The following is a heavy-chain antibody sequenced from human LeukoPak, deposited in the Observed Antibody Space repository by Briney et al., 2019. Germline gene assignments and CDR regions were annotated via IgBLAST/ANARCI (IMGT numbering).Heavy chain of an antibody. J-gene: IGHJ4*02. CDR1: GFTFSSYG. Sequence: GGSLRLSCAASGFTFSSYGMHWVRQAPGKGLEWVAVISYDGSNKYYADSVKGRFTISRDNAKNSLYLQMNSLRAEDTAVYYCARGYPFYYGSGSYYFDYWGQGTLVTVSS. CDR3: ARGYPFYYGSGSYYFDY. V-gene: IGHV3-30*03. CDR2: ISYDGSNK. D-gene: IGHD3-10*01.